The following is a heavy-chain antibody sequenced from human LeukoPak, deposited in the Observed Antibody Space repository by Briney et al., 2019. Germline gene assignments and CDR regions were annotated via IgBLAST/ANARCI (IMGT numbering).Heavy chain of an antibody. Sequence: ASVKVSCKASGYTLTGYYMHWVRQAPGQALKCMGRINPNSGGTNYAQKFQGRVTMTRDTSISTAHMELSRLRSDDTAVYYCARDPVYYDSSGYNDAFDIWGQGTMVTVSS. V-gene: IGHV1-2*06. D-gene: IGHD3-22*01. CDR1: GYTLTGYY. CDR3: ARDPVYYDSSGYNDAFDI. CDR2: INPNSGGT. J-gene: IGHJ3*02.